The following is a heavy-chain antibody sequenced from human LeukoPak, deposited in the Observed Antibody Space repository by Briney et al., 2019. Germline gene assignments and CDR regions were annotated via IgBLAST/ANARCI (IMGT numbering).Heavy chain of an antibody. V-gene: IGHV1-8*03. CDR1: GYTFTSYD. CDR3: ARGSGYCTNGVCPARGYFDY. J-gene: IGHJ4*02. Sequence: GASVKVSCKASGYTFTSYDINWVRQATGQGLEWMGWMNPNSGNTGYAQKFQGRVTITRNTSISTAYMELSSLRSEDTAVYYCARGSGYCTNGVCPARGYFDYWGQGTLGTVSS. CDR2: MNPNSGNT. D-gene: IGHD2-8*01.